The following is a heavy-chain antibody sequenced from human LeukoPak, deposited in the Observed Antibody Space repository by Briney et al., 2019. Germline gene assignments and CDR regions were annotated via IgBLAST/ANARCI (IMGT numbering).Heavy chain of an antibody. CDR1: GFTFNTYG. CDR2: TRYNGNDN. J-gene: IGHJ6*03. CDR3: AKGGSSPTPYYYYMDV. V-gene: IGHV3-30*02. Sequence: GGSLRLSCAASGFTFNTYGMHWVRQSPGKGLEWVTFTRYNGNDNYYAEFVKGRFTISRDNSKNTLYLQMNSLRAEDTAVYYCAKGGSSPTPYYYYMDVWGKGTTVTVSS. D-gene: IGHD6-13*01.